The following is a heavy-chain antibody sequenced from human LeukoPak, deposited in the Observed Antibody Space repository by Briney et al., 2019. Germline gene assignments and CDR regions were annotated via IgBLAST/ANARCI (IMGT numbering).Heavy chain of an antibody. CDR3: AKDVAPGSGWFIFDY. Sequence: GGSLRLSCAASGFTFGSYAMNWVRQAPGKGLEWVSGISGSGGSTYYADSVKGRFTISRDNSKNTLYLQMNSLRAEDTAVYYCAKDVAPGSGWFIFDYWGQGTLVTVSS. CDR2: ISGSGGST. V-gene: IGHV3-23*01. D-gene: IGHD6-19*01. J-gene: IGHJ4*02. CDR1: GFTFGSYA.